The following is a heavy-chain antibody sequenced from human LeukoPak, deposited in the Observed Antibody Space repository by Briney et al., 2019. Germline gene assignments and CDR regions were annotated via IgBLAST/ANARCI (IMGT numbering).Heavy chain of an antibody. Sequence: GGSLRLSCAASGFTFSSYGMHWVRQAPGKGLEWVAFIRYDGSNKYYADSVKGRFTISRDNSKNTLYLQMNSLKTEDTAVYYCTTPPQDYDILTGTGPIDYWGQGTLVTVSS. CDR3: TTPPQDYDILTGTGPIDY. J-gene: IGHJ4*02. V-gene: IGHV3-30*02. CDR1: GFTFSSYG. CDR2: IRYDGSNK. D-gene: IGHD3-9*01.